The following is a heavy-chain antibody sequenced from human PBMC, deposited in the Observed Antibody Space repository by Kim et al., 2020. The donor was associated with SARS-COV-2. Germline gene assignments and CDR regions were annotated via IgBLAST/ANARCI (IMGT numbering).Heavy chain of an antibody. J-gene: IGHJ4*02. V-gene: IGHV4-30-2*04. CDR3: ARGGRLMVRGAILDY. D-gene: IGHD3-10*01. Sequence: PSLKSRVTISVDTSKNQFSLKLSSVTAADTAVYYCARGGRLMVRGAILDYWGQGTLVTVSS.